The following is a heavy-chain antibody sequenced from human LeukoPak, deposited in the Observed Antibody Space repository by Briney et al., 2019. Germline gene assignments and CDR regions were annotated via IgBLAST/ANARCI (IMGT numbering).Heavy chain of an antibody. CDR1: GYTLTELS. CDR3: ATTIVGKSWLDY. Sequence: ASVKVSCKVSGYTLTELSMHWVRQAPGKGLEWMGGFDPEDGETIYAQKFQGRVTMTEDTSTDTAYMELSSLRSEDTAVYYCATTIVGKSWLDYWGQGTLVTVSS. V-gene: IGHV1-24*01. J-gene: IGHJ4*02. D-gene: IGHD1-26*01. CDR2: FDPEDGET.